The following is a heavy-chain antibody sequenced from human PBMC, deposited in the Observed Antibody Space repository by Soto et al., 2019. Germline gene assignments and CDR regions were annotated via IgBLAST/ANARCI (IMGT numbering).Heavy chain of an antibody. V-gene: IGHV1-69*13. D-gene: IGHD2-15*01. Sequence: SVKVSCKASGGTFSSYAISWVRQAPGQGLEWMGGIIPIFGTANYAQKFQGRVTITADESTSTAYMELSSLRSEDTAVYYCASLIRGYCSGGSCYREYFQHWGQGTLVTVSS. CDR1: GGTFSSYA. CDR2: IIPIFGTA. CDR3: ASLIRGYCSGGSCYREYFQH. J-gene: IGHJ1*01.